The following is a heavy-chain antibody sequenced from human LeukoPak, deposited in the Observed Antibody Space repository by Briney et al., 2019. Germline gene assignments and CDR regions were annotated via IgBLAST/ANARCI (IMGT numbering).Heavy chain of an antibody. D-gene: IGHD6-13*01. J-gene: IGHJ5*02. CDR2: IIPILGIA. CDR1: GGTFSSYA. V-gene: IGHV1-69*04. CDR3: ARAAAGSDWFDP. Sequence: SVKVSCKASGGTFSSYAISWVRQAPGQGLEWMGRIIPILGIANYAQKFQGRVTITADKSTSTAYMELSSLRSEDTAVYYCARAAAGSDWFDPWGQGTLVTVSS.